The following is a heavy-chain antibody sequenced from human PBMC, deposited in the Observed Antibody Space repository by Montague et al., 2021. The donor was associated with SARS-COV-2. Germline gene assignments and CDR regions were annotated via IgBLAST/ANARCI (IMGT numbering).Heavy chain of an antibody. J-gene: IGHJ5*02. CDR2: IYYSGST. CDR1: GGSISSSSYY. D-gene: IGHD6-13*01. Sequence: SETLSLTCTVSGGSISSSSYYWGWIRQPPGKGLEWIGSIYYSGSTHYNPSLKSRVTISVDPSKNQFSLKLSSVTAADTAVYYCARHGVLGAAAAGTVDPWGQGTLVTVSS. V-gene: IGHV4-39*01. CDR3: ARHGVLGAAAAGTVDP.